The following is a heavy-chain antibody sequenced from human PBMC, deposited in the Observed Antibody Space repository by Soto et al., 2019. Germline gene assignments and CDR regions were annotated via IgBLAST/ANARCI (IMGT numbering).Heavy chain of an antibody. CDR3: AVTMTNYYYYGMDV. J-gene: IGHJ6*02. Sequence: ASVKVSCKASGGTFSSYAISWVRQAPGQGLEWMGGIIPIFGTADYAQKFQGRVTITAGESTSTAYMELSSLRSEDTAVYYCAVTMTNYYYYGMDVWGQGTTVTVSS. CDR2: IIPIFGTA. D-gene: IGHD3-22*01. CDR1: GGTFSSYA. V-gene: IGHV1-69*13.